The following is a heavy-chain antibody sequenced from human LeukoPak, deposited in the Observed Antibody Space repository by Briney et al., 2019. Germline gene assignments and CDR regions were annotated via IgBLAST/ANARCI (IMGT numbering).Heavy chain of an antibody. Sequence: SQTLSLTCAISGDSVSSNIAAWNWIRQSPSRGLEWLGRTYYRSKWSNDYAVSVKSRITINPDTSKNQFSLQPNSVTPEDTAVYHCARSGYFAEYFQHWGQGTLLTVSS. CDR1: GDSVSSNIAA. CDR2: TYYRSKWSN. D-gene: IGHD3-22*01. J-gene: IGHJ1*01. V-gene: IGHV6-1*01. CDR3: ARSGYFAEYFQH.